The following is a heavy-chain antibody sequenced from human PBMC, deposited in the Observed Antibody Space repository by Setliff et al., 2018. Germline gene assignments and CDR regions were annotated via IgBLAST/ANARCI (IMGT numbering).Heavy chain of an antibody. CDR3: ARGRNVAARLLDT. Sequence: SETLSLTCAAYGGTFSDYYWTWIRQPPGKGLEWIGEINHSGTTNYNPSLKSRVTISVDTSKNQFSLTMSAVTAADAAVYYCARGRNVAARLLDTWGQGSRVTVSS. J-gene: IGHJ5*02. V-gene: IGHV4-34*01. CDR2: INHSGTT. D-gene: IGHD6-6*01. CDR1: GGTFSDYY.